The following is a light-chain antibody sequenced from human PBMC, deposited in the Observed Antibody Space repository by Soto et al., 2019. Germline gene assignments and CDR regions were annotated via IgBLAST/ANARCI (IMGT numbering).Light chain of an antibody. J-gene: IGKJ1*01. V-gene: IGKV1-5*01. CDR1: QSISNR. Sequence: DIQMTQSPSTLSASVGDGVTITCRASQSISNRLAWYQQKPGEAPKYLIYDASTVDSGAPSRFSGSGSGTECTLSISSLQPDDFATYYCQQYNSYPWTFGQGTKVEI. CDR2: DAS. CDR3: QQYNSYPWT.